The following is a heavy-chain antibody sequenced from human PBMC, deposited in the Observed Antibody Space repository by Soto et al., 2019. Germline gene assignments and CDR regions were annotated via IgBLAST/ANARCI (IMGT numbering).Heavy chain of an antibody. D-gene: IGHD3-22*01. CDR2: IWPGDSDT. J-gene: IGHJ1*01. CDR3: AREDHSSGYAGTFQY. CDR1: GYSFTSYW. Sequence: PGESLKISCKGSGYSFTSYWIGWVRQMPGKGLEWMGIIWPGDSDTTYSPSFQGQVTISADKSISTLYLEMSSLRGDDTAIYYCAREDHSSGYAGTFQYWGQGTLVTVSS. V-gene: IGHV5-51*01.